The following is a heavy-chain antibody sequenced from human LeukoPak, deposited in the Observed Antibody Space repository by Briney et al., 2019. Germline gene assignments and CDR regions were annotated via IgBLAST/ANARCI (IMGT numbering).Heavy chain of an antibody. CDR2: VHYTGSA. CDR1: DGSISSYY. Sequence: RASETLSLTCTVSDGSISSYYWSWIRQPPGKGLEWIGFVHYTGSANYNPSLKSRVTTSIDTSRNQFSLKVKSVTLADTAVYYCARVGSSSYWYFDLWGRGTLVTVSS. V-gene: IGHV4-59*01. CDR3: ARVGSSSYWYFDL. D-gene: IGHD1-26*01. J-gene: IGHJ2*01.